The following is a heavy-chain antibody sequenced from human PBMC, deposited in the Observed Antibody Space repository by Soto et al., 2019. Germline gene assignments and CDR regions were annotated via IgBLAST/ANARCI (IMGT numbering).Heavy chain of an antibody. D-gene: IGHD3-16*02. CDR3: ARDRGLLRYKDAFDI. CDR2: ISYDGSNK. CDR1: GFTFSSYA. Sequence: GGSLRLSCAASGFTFSSYAMHWVRQAPGKGLEWVAVISYDGSNKYYADSVKGRFTISRDNSKNTLYLQMNSLRAEDTAVYYCARDRGLLRYKDAFDIWGQGTMVTVSS. J-gene: IGHJ3*02. V-gene: IGHV3-30-3*01.